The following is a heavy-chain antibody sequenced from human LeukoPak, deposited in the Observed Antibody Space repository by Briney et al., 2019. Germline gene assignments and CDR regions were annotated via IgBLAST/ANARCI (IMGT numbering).Heavy chain of an antibody. CDR2: ISAYNGNT. CDR3: ARDLSWPNSGAFDY. J-gene: IGHJ4*02. Sequence: ASVKVSCKASGYTFTSYGISWVRQAPGQGLEWMGWISAYNGNTNYAQKLQGRVTMTTDTSTSTAYMELRSLRSDDTAVYYCARDLSWPNSGAFDYWGQGTLVTVSS. D-gene: IGHD4-23*01. V-gene: IGHV1-18*01. CDR1: GYTFTSYG.